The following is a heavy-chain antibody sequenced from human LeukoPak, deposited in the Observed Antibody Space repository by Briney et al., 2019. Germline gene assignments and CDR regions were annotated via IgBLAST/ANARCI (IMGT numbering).Heavy chain of an antibody. CDR2: ISGSGGST. D-gene: IGHD3-10*01. CDR3: AKGGLLWFGELSPPDY. Sequence: SGGSLRLSCAASGFTFSSYAMSWVRQAPGKGLEWVSAISGSGGSTYYADSVKGRFTISRDNSKNTLYLQMNSLRAEDTAVYYCAKGGLLWFGELSPPDYWGQGTLVTVSS. CDR1: GFTFSSYA. V-gene: IGHV3-23*01. J-gene: IGHJ4*02.